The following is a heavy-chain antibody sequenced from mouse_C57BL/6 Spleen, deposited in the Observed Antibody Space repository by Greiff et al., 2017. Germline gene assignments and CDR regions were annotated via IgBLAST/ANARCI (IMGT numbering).Heavy chain of an antibody. V-gene: IGHV1-64*01. CDR3: ARSHYGSSYDRFAY. D-gene: IGHD1-1*01. J-gene: IGHJ3*01. CDR1: GYTFTSYW. Sequence: QVQLQQSGAELVKPGASVKLSCKASGYTFTSYWMHWVKQRPGQGLEWIGMIHPNSGSTNYNEKFKSKATLTVDKSSSTAYMQLSSLTSEDSAVYYCARSHYGSSYDRFAYWGQGTLVTVSA. CDR2: IHPNSGST.